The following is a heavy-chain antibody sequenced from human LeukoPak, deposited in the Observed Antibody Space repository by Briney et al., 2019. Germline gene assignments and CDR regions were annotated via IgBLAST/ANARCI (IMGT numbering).Heavy chain of an antibody. V-gene: IGHV3-23*01. CDR2: ISGSGGST. D-gene: IGHD2/OR15-2a*01. J-gene: IGHJ4*02. Sequence: GGSLSLSCAASGFPLISYAMSWVRQAPGKGLEWVSAISGSGGSTYYADSVKGRFTISRNNSKNTLYLQMNSLRAEDTAVYYCAKDFYDTALYFDYWGQGTLVTVSS. CDR1: GFPLISYA. CDR3: AKDFYDTALYFDY.